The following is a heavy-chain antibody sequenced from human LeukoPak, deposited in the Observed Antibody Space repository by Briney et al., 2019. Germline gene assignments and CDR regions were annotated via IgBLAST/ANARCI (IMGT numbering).Heavy chain of an antibody. J-gene: IGHJ4*02. V-gene: IGHV3-48*01. CDR1: GFTFSTYS. CDR3: AKDNSVAGTTNLDS. Sequence: GGSLRLSCAASGFTFSTYSMNWVRQAPGKGLEWVSYISSSSSTIYYADSVKGRFTISRDNSKNTLYLHMNSLRAEDTAVYYCAKDNSVAGTTNLDSWGQGTLVTVSS. D-gene: IGHD6-19*01. CDR2: ISSSSSTI.